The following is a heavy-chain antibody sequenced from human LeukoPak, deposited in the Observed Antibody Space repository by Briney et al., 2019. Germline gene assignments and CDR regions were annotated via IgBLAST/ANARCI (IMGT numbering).Heavy chain of an antibody. J-gene: IGHJ6*02. CDR3: AGDYGEYYYGMDV. Sequence: PGGSLRLSCSASGFIFSSYTMHWVRQAPGKGLEYVSAISSNGDTTYYADSVKGRFTISRDNSKNTLYLQMNSLRAEDTAVYYCAGDYGEYYYGMDVWGQGTTVTVSS. D-gene: IGHD4-17*01. CDR1: GFIFSSYT. CDR2: ISSNGDTT. V-gene: IGHV3-64*04.